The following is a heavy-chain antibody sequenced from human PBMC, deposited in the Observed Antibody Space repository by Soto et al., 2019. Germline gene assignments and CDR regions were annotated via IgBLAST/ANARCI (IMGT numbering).Heavy chain of an antibody. CDR3: ARHRHPRGTVGATSPLDP. CDR2: HYSGGST. Sequence: PGGSLRLSCVASGFTVSNNYMSWVRQAPGKGLGWVSVHYSGGSTYYADSVQGRFTISRDKSNNTLYLQMRRVRAEDTAVYFCARHRHPRGTVGATSPLDPWGQGTQVTVSS. CDR1: GFTVSNNY. V-gene: IGHV3-53*01. J-gene: IGHJ5*02. D-gene: IGHD1-26*01.